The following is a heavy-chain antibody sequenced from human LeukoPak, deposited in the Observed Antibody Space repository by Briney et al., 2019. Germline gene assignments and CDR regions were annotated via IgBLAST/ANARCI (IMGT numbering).Heavy chain of an antibody. D-gene: IGHD6-19*01. CDR1: GFTFSNFA. Sequence: GGSLRLSCAASGFTFSNFAMSWVRQSPGRGLDWVSPISASGDTIYYGDSMKGRFTISRGNSKSTLYLQMNSLRAEDTALYYCARHSGGAVAGNPCAYWGQGALVTVSS. V-gene: IGHV3-23*01. CDR2: ISASGDTI. CDR3: ARHSGGAVAGNPCAY. J-gene: IGHJ4*02.